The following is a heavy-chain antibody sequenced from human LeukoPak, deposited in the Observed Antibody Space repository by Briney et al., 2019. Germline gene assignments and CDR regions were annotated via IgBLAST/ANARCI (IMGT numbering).Heavy chain of an antibody. V-gene: IGHV1-18*01. J-gene: IGHJ4*02. CDR1: GYTFTSYG. CDR2: ISAYSIYNGNT. D-gene: IGHD2-15*01. Sequence: ASVKVSCKASGYTFTSYGISWVRQAPGQGPEWMGWISAYSIYNGNTNYAQKLQGRVTMTTDTSTSTAYMELRSLRSDDTAVYYCARDTAYCSGGSCYSTRSGDYFDYWGQGTLVTVSS. CDR3: ARDTAYCSGGSCYSTRSGDYFDY.